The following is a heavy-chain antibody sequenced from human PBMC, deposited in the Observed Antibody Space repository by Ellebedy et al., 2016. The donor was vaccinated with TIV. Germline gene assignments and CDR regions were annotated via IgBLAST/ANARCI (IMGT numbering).Heavy chain of an antibody. CDR2: ISGGGGST. Sequence: PGGSLRLSCAASGFTFSSYAMTWVRQAPGKGLEWVSSISGGGGSTYYADSVKGRFAISRDNAKDTLFLQMNSLTGEETAVYYCVRGSNDWYGMDYWGQGTLVSVSS. CDR1: GFTFSSYA. V-gene: IGHV3-23*01. J-gene: IGHJ4*02. D-gene: IGHD6-19*01. CDR3: VRGSNDWYGMDY.